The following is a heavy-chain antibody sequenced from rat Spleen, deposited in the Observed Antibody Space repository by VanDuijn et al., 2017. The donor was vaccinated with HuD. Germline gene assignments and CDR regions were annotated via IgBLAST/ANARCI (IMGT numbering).Heavy chain of an antibody. J-gene: IGHJ3*01. CDR2: ISYDGSST. CDR1: GFTFSDYN. CDR3: ATRDGGYPG. Sequence: EVRLVESGGGLVRPGRSLKLSCAVSGFTFSDYNMAWVRQAPKKGLEWVATISYDGSSTYYRDSVKGRFSISRDNAKSTLYLQMDSLRSEDTATYYCATRDGGYPGWGQGTLVTVSS. V-gene: IGHV5-7*01. D-gene: IGHD1-11*01.